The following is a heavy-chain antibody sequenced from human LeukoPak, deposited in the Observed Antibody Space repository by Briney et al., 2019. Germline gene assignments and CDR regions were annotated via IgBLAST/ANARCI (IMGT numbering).Heavy chain of an antibody. D-gene: IGHD4-17*01. V-gene: IGHV3-48*03. CDR1: GFTFSRYE. Sequence: GGSQRLSCAASGFTFSRYELNWVRQAPGKGLEWVSYISSSGSIIYYADSVKGRFTISRDNAENSLYLQMNSLRAEDTALYYCARDLGMTDGDYVSYFDYWGQGTLVTVSS. CDR3: ARDLGMTDGDYVSYFDY. CDR2: ISSSGSII. J-gene: IGHJ4*02.